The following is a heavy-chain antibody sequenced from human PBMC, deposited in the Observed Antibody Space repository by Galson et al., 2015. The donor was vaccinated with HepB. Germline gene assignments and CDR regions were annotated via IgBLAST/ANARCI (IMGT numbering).Heavy chain of an antibody. Sequence: LSLTCTVSGGSISSYYWSWIRQPPGKGLEWIGYIYYSGSTNYNPSLKSRVTISVDTSKNQFSLKLSSVTAADTAVYYCARDRADGYLENWGQGTLVTVSS. CDR3: ARDRADGYLEN. V-gene: IGHV4-59*01. D-gene: IGHD5-24*01. J-gene: IGHJ4*02. CDR2: IYYSGST. CDR1: GGSISSYY.